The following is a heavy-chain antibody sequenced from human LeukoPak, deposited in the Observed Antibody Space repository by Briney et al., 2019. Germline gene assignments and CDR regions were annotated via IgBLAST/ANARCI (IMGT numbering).Heavy chain of an antibody. D-gene: IGHD2-2*01. J-gene: IGHJ4*02. CDR3: STMPALRDY. CDR2: IKSKSSGGTT. Sequence: GGSLRLSCAASGFTFSSYAMTWVRQAPGKGLEWVARIKSKSSGGTTDYAAPVKGRFTVSRDDSKNTLYLQMNSLETGDTAVYYCSTMPALRDYWGLGTLVTVSS. V-gene: IGHV3-15*01. CDR1: GFTFSSYA.